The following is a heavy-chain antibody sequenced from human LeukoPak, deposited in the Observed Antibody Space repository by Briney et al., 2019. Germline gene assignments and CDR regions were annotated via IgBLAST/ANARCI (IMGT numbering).Heavy chain of an antibody. CDR2: IKSKTDGGTI. J-gene: IGHJ4*02. CDR1: GFTFSNAW. V-gene: IGHV3-15*01. Sequence: AGSLRLSCAASGFTFSNAWMNWVRQSPGKGLEWVGRIKSKTDGGTIDYGAPVKGRFTISRDDSKNTLFLQMNSLKTEDTAMYHCTTGVRDSSGYYNFDYWGQGTLVTVSS. D-gene: IGHD3-22*01. CDR3: TTGVRDSSGYYNFDY.